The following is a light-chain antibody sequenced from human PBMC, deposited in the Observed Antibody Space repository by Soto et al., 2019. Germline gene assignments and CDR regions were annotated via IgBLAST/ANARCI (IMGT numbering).Light chain of an antibody. CDR3: QQYGDLPGA. CDR2: DAS. Sequence: EIVMTQSPPTLSVSPGERATLSCRASPSVGSKLAWYQQRPGQAPRLLIYDASNRATCIPARFSGSASGTEFSLTISSLQSEDFAVYSCQQYGDLPGAFGGGTKVEIK. V-gene: IGKV3D-15*01. CDR1: PSVGSK. J-gene: IGKJ4*01.